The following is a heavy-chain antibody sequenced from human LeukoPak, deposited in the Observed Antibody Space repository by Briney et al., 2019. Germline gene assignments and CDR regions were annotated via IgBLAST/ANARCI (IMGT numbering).Heavy chain of an antibody. V-gene: IGHV4-39*01. CDR3: ARQTGSGLFILP. CDR1: DYSISSGDYY. D-gene: IGHD3/OR15-3a*01. J-gene: IGHJ4*02. Sequence: KSSETLSLTCTVSDYSISSGDYYWGWIRQPPGKGLEWIGSIYYSGNTYYNASLKSQVSISIDTSKNQFSLRLTSVTAADTAVYYCARQTGSGLFILPGGQGTLVTVSS. CDR2: IYYSGNT.